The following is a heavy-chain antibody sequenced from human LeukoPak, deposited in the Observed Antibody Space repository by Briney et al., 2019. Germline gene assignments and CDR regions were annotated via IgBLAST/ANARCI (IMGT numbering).Heavy chain of an antibody. J-gene: IGHJ3*02. CDR3: ARELREHGVFDI. D-gene: IGHD1-26*01. CDR2: IFPSGGEI. CDR1: GFTFSTFA. Sequence: GGSLRLSCAASGFTFSTFAMIWVRQPPGKGLEWVSSIFPSGGEIHYADSVRGRFTISRDKSKNTVYLQMNSLRAEDTAVYYCARELREHGVFDIWGQGTMVTVSS. V-gene: IGHV3-23*01.